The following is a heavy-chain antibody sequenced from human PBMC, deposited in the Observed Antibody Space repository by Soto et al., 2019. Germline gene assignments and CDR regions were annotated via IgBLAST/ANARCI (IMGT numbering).Heavy chain of an antibody. D-gene: IGHD2-2*01. CDR1: GFTFSSYS. CDR3: ARKYCSRPSSLNWFAP. J-gene: IGHJ5*02. CDR2: ISSSSSTI. V-gene: IGHV3-48*01. Sequence: PGGSLRLSCAASGFTFSSYSMNWVRQAPGKGLEWVSYISSSSSTIYYADSVKGRFTISRDNAKNSLYLQMNSLRAEGTAVYYCARKYCSRPSSLNWFAPGGQETRVTVP.